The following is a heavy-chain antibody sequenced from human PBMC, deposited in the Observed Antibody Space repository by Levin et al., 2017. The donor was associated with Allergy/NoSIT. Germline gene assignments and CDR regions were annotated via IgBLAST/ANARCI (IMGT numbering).Heavy chain of an antibody. J-gene: IGHJ4*02. Sequence: QPGGSLRLSCAASGFTFSSYWMSWVRQAPGKGLEWVANIKQDGSEKYYVDSVKGRFTISRDNAKNSLYLQMNSLRAEDTAVYYCARESVVPAAIGPEFDYWGQGTLVTVSS. V-gene: IGHV3-7*03. D-gene: IGHD2-2*02. CDR1: GFTFSSYW. CDR3: ARESVVPAAIGPEFDY. CDR2: IKQDGSEK.